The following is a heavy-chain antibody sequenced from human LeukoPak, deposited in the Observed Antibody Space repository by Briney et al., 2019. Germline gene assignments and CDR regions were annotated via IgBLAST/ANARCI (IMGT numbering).Heavy chain of an antibody. CDR2: IYPGDSDT. CDR1: GSIISNSI. J-gene: IGHJ6*03. V-gene: IGHV5-51*01. D-gene: IGHD2-2*01. CDR3: SRLTRDYYYYYYMDV. Sequence: RGALLIISCNCAGSIISNSIICGVRHTPAERLEGRGVIYPGDSDTRYSPSFQGQVTISAVKSISTAYLQWSSLKASGTAMDYCSRLTRDYYYYYYMDVWGKGTTVTVSS.